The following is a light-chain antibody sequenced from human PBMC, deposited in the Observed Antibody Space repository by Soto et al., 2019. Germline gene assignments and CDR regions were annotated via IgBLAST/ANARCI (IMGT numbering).Light chain of an antibody. CDR1: RSDVGGYDY. CDR3: CSYAGSYSYV. V-gene: IGLV2-11*01. J-gene: IGLJ1*01. Sequence: QSALTQPRSVSGSPGQSVSISCTGARSDVGGYDYVSWYQQHPDKAPKVIIYDVSKRPSGVPDRFSGSKSGNTASLTISGLQSDDEADYYCCSYAGSYSYVFGPGTKLTVL. CDR2: DVS.